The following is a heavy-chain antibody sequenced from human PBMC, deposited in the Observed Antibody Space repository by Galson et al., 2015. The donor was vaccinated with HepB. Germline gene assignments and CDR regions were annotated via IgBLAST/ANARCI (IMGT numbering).Heavy chain of an antibody. V-gene: IGHV3-23*01. CDR2: ISGSGGST. Sequence: SLRLSCAASGFTFSSYAMSWVRQAPGKGLEWVSAISGSGGSTYYADSVKGRFTISRDNSKNTLYLQMNSLRAEDTAVYYCAKDLNVGGFAAAGNFDYWGQGTLVTVSS. CDR1: GFTFSSYA. D-gene: IGHD6-13*01. CDR3: AKDLNVGGFAAAGNFDY. J-gene: IGHJ4*02.